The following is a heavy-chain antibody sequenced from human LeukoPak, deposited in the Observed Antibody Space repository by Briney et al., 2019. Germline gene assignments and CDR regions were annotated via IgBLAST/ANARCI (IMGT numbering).Heavy chain of an antibody. J-gene: IGHJ4*02. CDR1: GGSVSSGSYY. V-gene: IGHV4-61*01. CDR2: IYYSGST. Sequence: SETLSLTCTVSGGSVSSGSYYWSWIRQPPGKGLEWIGYIYYSGSTNYNPSLKSRVTISVDTSKNQFSLKLSSVTAADTAVYYCARHSDYYYGSGTTDYWGQGTLVTVSS. D-gene: IGHD3-10*01. CDR3: ARHSDYYYGSGTTDY.